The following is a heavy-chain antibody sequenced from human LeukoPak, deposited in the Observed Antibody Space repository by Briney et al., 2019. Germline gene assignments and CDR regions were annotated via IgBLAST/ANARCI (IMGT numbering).Heavy chain of an antibody. Sequence: GASVKVSCKASGYTFTGYYMHWVRQAPGQGLEWVGWINPNSGGTNYAQKFQGRATMTRDTSISTAYMELSRLRSDDTAVYYCARDRPTVVTFFDYWGQGTLVTVSS. CDR3: ARDRPTVVTFFDY. CDR1: GYTFTGYY. J-gene: IGHJ4*02. CDR2: INPNSGGT. D-gene: IGHD4-17*01. V-gene: IGHV1-2*02.